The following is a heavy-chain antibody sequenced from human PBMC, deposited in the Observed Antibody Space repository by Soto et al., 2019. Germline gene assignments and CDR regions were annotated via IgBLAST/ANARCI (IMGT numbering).Heavy chain of an antibody. J-gene: IGHJ5*02. D-gene: IGHD6-6*01. CDR2: IIPIFGTA. CDR3: ARTIAAPPWWFDP. V-gene: IGHV1-69*13. CDR1: GGTFSSYA. Sequence: SVEVSCKASGGTFSSYAISWVRQAPGQGLEWMGGIIPIFGTANYAQKFQGRVTITADESTSTACMGLSSLRSEDTAVYYCARTIAAPPWWFDPWGQGTLVTVSS.